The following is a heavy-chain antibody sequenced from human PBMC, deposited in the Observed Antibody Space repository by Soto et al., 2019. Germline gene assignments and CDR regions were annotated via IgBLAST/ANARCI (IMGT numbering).Heavy chain of an antibody. J-gene: IGHJ4*02. CDR1: GGSFSGDY. D-gene: IGHD2-2*01. Sequence: SETLSLTCAVYGGSFSGDYWSWIRQPPGKGLEWIGEINHSGSTNYNPSLKSRVTISVDTSKNQFSLKLSSVTAADTAVYYCARVGVVVPAPPDYWGQGTLVPVSS. V-gene: IGHV4-34*01. CDR3: ARVGVVVPAPPDY. CDR2: INHSGST.